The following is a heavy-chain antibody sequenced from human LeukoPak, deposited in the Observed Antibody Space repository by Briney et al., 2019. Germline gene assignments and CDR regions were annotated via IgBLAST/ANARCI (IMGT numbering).Heavy chain of an antibody. CDR1: GFTFSSYA. V-gene: IGHV3-23*01. CDR3: ARGRGSGNDLDC. Sequence: PGGSLRLSCAASGFTFSSYAMSWVRQAPGKGLEWVSGISGSGGSTYYADSVKGRFTISRDNSKNTLYLQMNSLRAEDTAVYYCARGRGSGNDLDCWGQGTLVTVSS. CDR2: ISGSGGST. D-gene: IGHD3-16*01. J-gene: IGHJ4*02.